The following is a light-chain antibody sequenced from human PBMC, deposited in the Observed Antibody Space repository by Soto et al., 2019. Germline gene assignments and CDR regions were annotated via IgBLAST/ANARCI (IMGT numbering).Light chain of an antibody. V-gene: IGLV2-11*01. CDR1: SSDVRGYNF. J-gene: IGLJ2*01. Sequence: QSALTQPRSVSGSPGQSVTISCTGTSSDVRGYNFVSWYQHHPGKAPKLVIYDVTKRPLGVPDRFSGSRSGNTASLAISGLQAEDEADYFCCSYAGSYTFVFGEGTKLTVL. CDR2: DVT. CDR3: CSYAGSYTFV.